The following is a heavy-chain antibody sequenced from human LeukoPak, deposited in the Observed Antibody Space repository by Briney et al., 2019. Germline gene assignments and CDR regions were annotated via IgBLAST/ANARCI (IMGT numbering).Heavy chain of an antibody. D-gene: IGHD2-15*01. J-gene: IGHJ5*02. V-gene: IGHV4-30-4*01. CDR3: AREVNVGCSGGSCYSRLWFDP. Sequence: SETLSLTCTVSGGSISSGDYYWSWIRQPPGKGLEWIGYIYYSGSTYYNPSLKSRVTISVDTSKNQFSLKLSSVTAADTAVYYCAREVNVGCSGGSCYSRLWFDPWSQGTLVTVSS. CDR2: IYYSGST. CDR1: GGSISSGDYY.